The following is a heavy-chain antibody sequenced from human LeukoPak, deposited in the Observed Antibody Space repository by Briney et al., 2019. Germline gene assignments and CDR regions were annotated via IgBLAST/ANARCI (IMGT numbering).Heavy chain of an antibody. CDR1: GFSPTSSR. V-gene: IGHV3-21*01. D-gene: IGHD3-10*01. J-gene: IGHJ6*03. CDR2: IIIIRRYT. Sequence: PRGCLRLSRVHPGFSPTSSRTKWVRPAPREGLEWVSSIIIIRRYTYYAHSVKGGFTISRDNAKNSLYLQMNSLRAEDTAVYYCASISFGELLLGYYYMDVWGKGTTVTVSS. CDR3: ASISFGELLLGYYYMDV.